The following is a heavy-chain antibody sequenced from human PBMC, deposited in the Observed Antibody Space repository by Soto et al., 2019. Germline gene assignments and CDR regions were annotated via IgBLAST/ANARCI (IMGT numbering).Heavy chain of an antibody. Sequence: QVQLQESGPGLVKPSETLSLTCTVSGGSISSYYWSWIRQPPGKGLEWIGYIYYSGSTNYNPSLKSLVTISVDTSKNQFSLKLSSVTAADTAVYYCARVGDSSGYLFDYWGQGTLVTVSS. CDR3: ARVGDSSGYLFDY. CDR2: IYYSGST. CDR1: GGSISSYY. D-gene: IGHD3-22*01. J-gene: IGHJ4*02. V-gene: IGHV4-59*01.